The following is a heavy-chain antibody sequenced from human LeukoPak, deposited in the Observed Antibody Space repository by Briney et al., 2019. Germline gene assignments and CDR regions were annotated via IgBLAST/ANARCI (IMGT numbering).Heavy chain of an antibody. Sequence: PSETLSLTCAVYGGSFSGYYCSWIRQPPDKGLEWIGEINHSGSTNYNPSLKSRVTISVVTSKNQFSLKLTSVTAADTAVYYCARGEVGATTRYYYYGMDVWGQGTTVTVAS. CDR1: GGSFSGYY. J-gene: IGHJ6*02. CDR3: ARGEVGATTRYYYYGMDV. V-gene: IGHV4-34*01. CDR2: INHSGST. D-gene: IGHD1-26*01.